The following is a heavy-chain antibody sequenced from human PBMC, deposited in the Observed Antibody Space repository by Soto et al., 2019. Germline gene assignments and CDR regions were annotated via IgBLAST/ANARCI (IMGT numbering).Heavy chain of an antibody. J-gene: IGHJ5*02. CDR2: IDSSGEK. Sequence: QVTLKESGPVLVKPTETLTLRCTVSGLSITDSEMGVRWIRQPPGQPLEWLAHIDSSGEKSYRTFLKSRLAISKDTSKSQIVLTTTNMDPADTATYYCARRHLAVAVSPWFDPWGQGIPVTVSS. CDR3: ARRHLAVAVSPWFDP. CDR1: GLSITDSEMG. D-gene: IGHD6-19*01. V-gene: IGHV2-26*01.